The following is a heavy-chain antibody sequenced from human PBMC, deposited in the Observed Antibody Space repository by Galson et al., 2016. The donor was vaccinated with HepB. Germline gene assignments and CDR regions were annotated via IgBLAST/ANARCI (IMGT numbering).Heavy chain of an antibody. CDR2: MYYSGTT. Sequence: SETLSLTCTVSGDSISNENYYWGWIRQPPGKGLEWIGHMYYSGTTYYNPSLKSRVTVSVDTSDNRFSLQLSSVTAADTAVYYGARRRLRRYFDYWGQGILVTVSS. CDR1: GDSISNENYY. CDR3: ARRRLRRYFDY. J-gene: IGHJ4*02. V-gene: IGHV4-39*02. D-gene: IGHD1-1*01.